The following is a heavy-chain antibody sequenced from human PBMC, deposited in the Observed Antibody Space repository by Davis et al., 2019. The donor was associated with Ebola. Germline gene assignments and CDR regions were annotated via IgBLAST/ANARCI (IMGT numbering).Heavy chain of an antibody. CDR2: IKEDGSEK. V-gene: IGHV3-7*01. CDR1: GFTFSRSW. J-gene: IGHJ4*02. D-gene: IGHD3-3*01. Sequence: PGRSLRLSCLASGFTFSRSWMNWVRQAHGQGLEWVASIKEDGSEKYHVHSVEGRFTISRDNAKNSLYLQMNSLRAEDTAVYYCANLEWVNPDYWGQGVVVTVSS. CDR3: ANLEWVNPDY.